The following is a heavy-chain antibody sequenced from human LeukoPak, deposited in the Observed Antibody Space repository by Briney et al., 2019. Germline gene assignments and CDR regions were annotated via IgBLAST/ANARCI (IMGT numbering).Heavy chain of an antibody. Sequence: GGSLRLSCAASGFTFSNYGMHWVRQAPGKGLEWVAVMWYDGGNKLYADSVKGRFTISRDNSKNTLYLQMNSLRAEDTAVYYCARAGRGYYDSSGYSSDYWGQGTLVTVSS. J-gene: IGHJ4*02. CDR3: ARAGRGYYDSSGYSSDY. D-gene: IGHD3-22*01. CDR1: GFTFSNYG. CDR2: MWYDGGNK. V-gene: IGHV3-33*01.